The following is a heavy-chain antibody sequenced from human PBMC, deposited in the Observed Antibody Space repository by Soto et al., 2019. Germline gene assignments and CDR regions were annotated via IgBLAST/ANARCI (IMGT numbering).Heavy chain of an antibody. Sequence: TLSLTCAISGDSVSSNSAAWNWIRQSPXRGLEWLGRTYYRSKWYNDYAVSVKSRITINPDTSKNQFSLQLNSVTPGDTAVYYCASWSIAVAEDYYCAMDVCGQGTTVTVS. J-gene: IGHJ6*02. D-gene: IGHD6-19*01. CDR2: TYYRSKWYN. CDR3: ASWSIAVAEDYYCAMDV. V-gene: IGHV6-1*01. CDR1: GDSVSSNSAA.